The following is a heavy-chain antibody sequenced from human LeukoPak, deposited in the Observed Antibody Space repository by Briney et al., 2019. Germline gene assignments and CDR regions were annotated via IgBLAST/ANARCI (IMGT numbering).Heavy chain of an antibody. J-gene: IGHJ4*02. CDR2: IIPIFGTA. D-gene: IGHD1-26*01. V-gene: IGHV1-69*13. Sequence: ASVKVSCKASGYTFTSYGISWVRQAPGQGLEWMGGIIPIFGTANYAQKFQGRVTITPDESTSTAYMELSSLRSEDTAVYYCARGLSGSYFDYWGQGTLVTVSS. CDR1: GYTFTSYG. CDR3: ARGLSGSYFDY.